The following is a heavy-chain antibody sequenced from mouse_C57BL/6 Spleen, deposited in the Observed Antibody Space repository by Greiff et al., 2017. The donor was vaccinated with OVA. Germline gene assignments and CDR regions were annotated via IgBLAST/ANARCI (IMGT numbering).Heavy chain of an antibody. CDR1: GFTFSDAW. CDR2: IRNKANNHAT. V-gene: IGHV6-6*01. CDR3: TPHYGSSYAWFAY. J-gene: IGHJ3*01. Sequence: EVKLVESGGGLVQPGGSMKLSCAASGFTFSDAWMDWVRQSPEKGLEWVAEIRNKANNHATYYAESVKGRFTISRDDSKSSVYLQMNSLRAEDTGIYYCTPHYGSSYAWFAYWGQGTLVTVSA. D-gene: IGHD1-1*01.